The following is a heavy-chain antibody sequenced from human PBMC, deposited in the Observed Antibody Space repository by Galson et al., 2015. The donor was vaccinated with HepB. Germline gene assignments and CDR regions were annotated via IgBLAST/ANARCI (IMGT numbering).Heavy chain of an antibody. CDR1: GYSFTSYW. V-gene: IGHV5-10-1*01. D-gene: IGHD2-8*01. Sequence: QSGAEVKKPGESLRISCKGSGYSFTSYWISWVRQMPGKGLEWMGNIDPSNSYTNYNPSFQGHVTISADKSITTAYLQWSSLKASDTAMYYCTRGEHLGHCVNGACFGWFDPWGRGTLVTVSS. J-gene: IGHJ5*02. CDR2: IDPSNSYT. CDR3: TRGEHLGHCVNGACFGWFDP.